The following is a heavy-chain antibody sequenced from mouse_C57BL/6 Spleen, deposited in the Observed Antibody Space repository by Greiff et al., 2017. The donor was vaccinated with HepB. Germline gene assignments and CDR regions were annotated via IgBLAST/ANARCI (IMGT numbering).Heavy chain of an antibody. Sequence: EVQLQQSGPVLVKPGASVKMSCKASGYTFTDYYMNWVKQSHGKSLEWIGVINPYNGGTSYNQKFKGKATLTVDKSSSTAYMELNSLTSEDSAVYYCAIREEYYGSEDYWGQDTTLTVSS. J-gene: IGHJ2*01. CDR1: GYTFTDYY. V-gene: IGHV1-19*01. D-gene: IGHD1-1*01. CDR2: INPYNGGT. CDR3: AIREEYYGSEDY.